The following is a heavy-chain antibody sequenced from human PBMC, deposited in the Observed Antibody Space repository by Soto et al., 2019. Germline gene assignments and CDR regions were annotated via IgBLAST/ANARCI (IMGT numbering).Heavy chain of an antibody. CDR2: IYYSGST. CDR1: GGSISSSSYY. J-gene: IGHJ4*02. D-gene: IGHD1-26*01. Sequence: QLQLQESGPGLVKPSETLSLTCTVSGGSISSSSYYWGWIRQPPGKGLEWIGSIYYSGSTYYNPTLKRRVTISVDTSKNQFSLKLSSVTAADTAVYYCARRGELGATTVDYWGQGTLVTVSS. CDR3: ARRGELGATTVDY. V-gene: IGHV4-39*01.